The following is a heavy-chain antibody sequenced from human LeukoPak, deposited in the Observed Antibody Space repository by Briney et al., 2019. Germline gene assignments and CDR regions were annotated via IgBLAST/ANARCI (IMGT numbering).Heavy chain of an antibody. D-gene: IGHD4-17*01. CDR2: SSGGAGTP. CDR3: AKRRTTVTTMDYFDY. CDR1: GFIFSNYA. V-gene: IGHV3-23*01. J-gene: IGHJ4*02. Sequence: GGSLTLSCAASGFIFSNYAMSWVRQAPGKGLEWVSGSSGGAGTPYYPDSVKGRFTISRDNSKNTLYLQMSSLRAEGTAVYYCAKRRTTVTTMDYFDYWGQGTLVTVSS.